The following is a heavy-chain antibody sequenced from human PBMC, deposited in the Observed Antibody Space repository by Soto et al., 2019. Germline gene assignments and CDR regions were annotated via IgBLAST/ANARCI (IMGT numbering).Heavy chain of an antibody. CDR3: ARDLAPLYGGNSLYYYYGMDV. Sequence: GASVNVSCKASGYTFTGYYMHWVRQAPGQGLEWMGWINPNSGGTNYAQKFQGWVTMTRDTSISTAYMELSRLRSDDTAVYYCARDLAPLYGGNSLYYYYGMDVWGQGTTVTVSS. CDR1: GYTFTGYY. D-gene: IGHD4-17*01. V-gene: IGHV1-2*04. CDR2: INPNSGGT. J-gene: IGHJ6*02.